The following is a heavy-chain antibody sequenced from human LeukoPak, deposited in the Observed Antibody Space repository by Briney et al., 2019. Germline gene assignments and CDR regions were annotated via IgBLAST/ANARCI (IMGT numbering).Heavy chain of an antibody. D-gene: IGHD6-19*01. CDR3: ARVAVAGPVEFDY. CDR2: IYPGDSDT. V-gene: IGHV5-51*01. Sequence: GESLKISCMGSGYSFNTYWIGWVRQMPGKGLERMGVIYPGDSDTRYSPSFQGQVSISADKSISTAYLQWSSLKASDTAMYYCARVAVAGPVEFDYWGQGTLVSVSS. J-gene: IGHJ4*02. CDR1: GYSFNTYW.